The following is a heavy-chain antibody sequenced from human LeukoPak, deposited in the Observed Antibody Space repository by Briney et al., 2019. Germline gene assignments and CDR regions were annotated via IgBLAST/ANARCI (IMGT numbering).Heavy chain of an antibody. CDR1: GYTFTSYG. J-gene: IGHJ5*02. CDR2: ISPYTGNT. Sequence: ASVKVSCKASGYTFTSYGISWVRQAPGQGLEWMGWISPYTGNTNYAQKLQGRVTMTTDTSTNTAYMGLRSLRSDDTAVYYCARDQDSTGYYSQTEGFDPWGQGTLVTVSS. CDR3: ARDQDSTGYYSQTEGFDP. D-gene: IGHD3-22*01. V-gene: IGHV1-18*01.